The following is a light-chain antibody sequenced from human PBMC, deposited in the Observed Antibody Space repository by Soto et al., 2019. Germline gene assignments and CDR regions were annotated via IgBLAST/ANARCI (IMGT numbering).Light chain of an antibody. J-gene: IGLJ1*01. Sequence: QAVLTQHVSVSGSPGQAITVSCSGTSSDIGAHNFVSWYQQHPGKAPKLIIYEVINRPSGVSDRFSGSKSGNTASLTISGLHSDHEADYYCNSYTPSNTFLFGSGTKLTV. CDR2: EVI. CDR3: NSYTPSNTFL. V-gene: IGLV2-14*03. CDR1: SSDIGAHNF.